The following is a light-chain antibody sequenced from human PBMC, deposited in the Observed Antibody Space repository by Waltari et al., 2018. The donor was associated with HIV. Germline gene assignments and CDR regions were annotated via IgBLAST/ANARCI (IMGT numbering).Light chain of an antibody. V-gene: IGLV2-23*01. CDR3: CAYAGGLE. CDR2: EDN. J-gene: IGLJ2*01. Sequence: QSALTQPASVSGSPGQSITISCTGTSRDTGHYNIFSWYQLYPGKAPKLIIYEDNKRPSGVSNRFSGSKSADTASLTISGLQAEDEADYYCCAYAGGLEFGGGTKLTVL. CDR1: SRDTGHYNI.